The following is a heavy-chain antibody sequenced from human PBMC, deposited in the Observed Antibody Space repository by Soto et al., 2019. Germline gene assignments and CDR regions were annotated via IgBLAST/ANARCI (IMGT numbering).Heavy chain of an antibody. J-gene: IGHJ4*02. Sequence: QVQLVQSGAELKKPGASMKVSCKASGYTFTSFGITWVRQAPGQGLEWMGWINTYTQNTKYAHNFQGRVTMTTDTATTTSYMELRSLRSDDTAVYYCGRESSGSGWSFDFWGQGSLVTVSS. CDR3: GRESSGSGWSFDF. CDR1: GYTFTSFG. CDR2: INTYTQNT. D-gene: IGHD6-19*01. V-gene: IGHV1-18*04.